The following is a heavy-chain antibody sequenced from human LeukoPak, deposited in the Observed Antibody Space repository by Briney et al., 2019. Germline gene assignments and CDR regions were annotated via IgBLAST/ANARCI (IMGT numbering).Heavy chain of an antibody. D-gene: IGHD6-19*01. CDR2: NSGGSS. CDR1: GFTFSTYG. Sequence: GGSLRLSCAASGFTFSTYGVYWVRQAPGKGLEWVSSNSGGSSYYADSVKGRFTISRDNSKNTLYLQMNSLRAEDTAVYYCAKDLGSSGWYIDYWGQGTLVTVSS. J-gene: IGHJ4*02. CDR3: AKDLGSSGWYIDY. V-gene: IGHV3-23*01.